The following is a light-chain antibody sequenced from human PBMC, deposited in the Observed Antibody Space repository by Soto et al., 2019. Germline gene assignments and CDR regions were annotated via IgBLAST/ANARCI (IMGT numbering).Light chain of an antibody. V-gene: IGKV3-20*01. Sequence: EIVLTQSPGTLSLSPGERATLSCRASQNVGRNYVAWYQQKPGQAPRLLIFAAVGRVTGIPDRFSGSGSGTDFTLTITRLEPADFALYFCQQYGSSPPYTFGQGTTLEIK. CDR1: QNVGRNY. CDR2: AAV. J-gene: IGKJ2*01. CDR3: QQYGSSPPYT.